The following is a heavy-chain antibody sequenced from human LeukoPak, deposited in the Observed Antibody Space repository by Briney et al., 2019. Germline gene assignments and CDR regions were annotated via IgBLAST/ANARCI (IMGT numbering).Heavy chain of an antibody. CDR3: ARDAPGRDILTGYLDY. D-gene: IGHD3-9*01. V-gene: IGHV1-69*01. Sequence: SAKVSCKASGGTFSSYAISWVRQAPGQGLEWMGGIIPIFGTANYAQKFQGRVTITADESTSTAYMELSSLRSEDTAVYYCARDAPGRDILTGYLDYWGQGTLVTVSS. J-gene: IGHJ4*02. CDR1: GGTFSSYA. CDR2: IIPIFGTA.